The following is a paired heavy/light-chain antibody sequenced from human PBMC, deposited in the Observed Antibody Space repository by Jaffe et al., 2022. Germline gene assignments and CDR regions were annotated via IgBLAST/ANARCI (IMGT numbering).Heavy chain of an antibody. CDR2: ISGSGGST. CDR1: GFTFSSYA. J-gene: IGHJ4*02. D-gene: IGHD6-19*01. Sequence: EVQLLESGGGLVQPGGSLRLSCAASGFTFSSYAMSWVRQAPGKGLEWVSAISGSGGSTYYADSVKGRFTISRDNSKNTLYLQMNSLRAEDTAVYYCANIFSTLTEYSSGWYNYDYWGQGTLVTVSS. CDR3: ANIFSTLTEYSSGWYNYDY. V-gene: IGHV3-23*01.
Light chain of an antibody. V-gene: IGLV7-46*01. Sequence: QAVVTQEPSLTVSPGGTVTLTCGSSTGAVTSGHYPYWFQQKPGQAPRTLIYDTSNKHSWTPARFSGSLLGGKAALTLSGAQPEDEAEYYCLLSYSGARPVFGGGTKLTVL. CDR2: DTS. CDR3: LLSYSGARPV. J-gene: IGLJ2*01. CDR1: TGAVTSGHY.